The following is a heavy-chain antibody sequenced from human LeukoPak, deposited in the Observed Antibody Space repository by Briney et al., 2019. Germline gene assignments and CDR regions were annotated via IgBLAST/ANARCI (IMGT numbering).Heavy chain of an antibody. Sequence: RGSLRLSCAASGFTFDDYAMHWVRQDPGKGLEWGSTISAGGGSTYYADSVKGRFTISRDNTENTLCLQMNSLRAEDTAVYYCAKRTDYSSTWYSFDYWGQGTLVTVSS. CDR1: GFTFDDYA. V-gene: IGHV3-23*01. D-gene: IGHD6-13*01. CDR2: ISAGGGST. CDR3: AKRTDYSSTWYSFDY. J-gene: IGHJ4*02.